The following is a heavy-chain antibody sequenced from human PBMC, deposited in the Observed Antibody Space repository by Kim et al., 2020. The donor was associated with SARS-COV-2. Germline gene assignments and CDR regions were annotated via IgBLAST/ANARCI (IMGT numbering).Heavy chain of an antibody. V-gene: IGHV4-39*01. CDR3: ARLKYGSGWKNYYYGMDV. CDR1: GGSISSSSYY. J-gene: IGHJ6*02. D-gene: IGHD6-19*01. Sequence: SETLSLTCTVSGGSISSSSYYWGWIRQPPGKGLEWIGSIYYSGNTYYNPSLKSRVTISVDTSKNQFSLKLNSVTAADTAVYYCARLKYGSGWKNYYYGMDVWGQGTTVTVSS. CDR2: IYYSGNT.